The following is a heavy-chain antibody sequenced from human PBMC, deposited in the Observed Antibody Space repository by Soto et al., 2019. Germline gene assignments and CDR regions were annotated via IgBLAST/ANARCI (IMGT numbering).Heavy chain of an antibody. J-gene: IGHJ4*02. D-gene: IGHD5-12*01. CDR3: ARGGFTGPYYFAY. CDR1: GFTLSAYY. CDR2: RRNKANSYTT. V-gene: IGHV3-72*01. Sequence: EVQLVESGGGLVQPGGSLRLSCAASGFTLSAYYMDWVRQAPGKGLEWVGRRRNKANSYTTEYAASVKGRFTISRDDSKNSLYLQMNSLKTEDTAVYYCARGGFTGPYYFAYWGQGTLVTVSS.